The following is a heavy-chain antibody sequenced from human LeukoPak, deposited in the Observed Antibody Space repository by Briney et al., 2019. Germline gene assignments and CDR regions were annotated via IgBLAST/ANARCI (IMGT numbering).Heavy chain of an antibody. CDR1: GGSIRNYY. V-gene: IGHV4-59*01. Sequence: PSETLSLTCTASGGSIRNYYWIWIRQPPGKGLEWIGHISYSGGTNYNPSLKSRVTMSVDTSKNQFSLKVTSVTAADTAVYYCARGHDGVVGWFAPWGRGTLVTVSS. CDR3: ARGHDGVVGWFAP. D-gene: IGHD2-15*01. J-gene: IGHJ5*02. CDR2: ISYSGGT.